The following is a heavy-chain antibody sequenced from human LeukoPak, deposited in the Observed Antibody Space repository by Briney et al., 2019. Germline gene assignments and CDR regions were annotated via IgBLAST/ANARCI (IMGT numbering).Heavy chain of an antibody. CDR3: ARDSVATPFDY. J-gene: IGHJ4*02. Sequence: GGSLRLSCAASGFTFSSYEMNWVRQAPGKGVERVSYISSSGSTIYYADSVKGRFTISRDNAKNSLYLQMNSLRAEDTPVYYCARDSVATPFDYWGQGTLVTVSS. CDR1: GFTFSSYE. CDR2: ISSSGSTI. D-gene: IGHD5-12*01. V-gene: IGHV3-48*03.